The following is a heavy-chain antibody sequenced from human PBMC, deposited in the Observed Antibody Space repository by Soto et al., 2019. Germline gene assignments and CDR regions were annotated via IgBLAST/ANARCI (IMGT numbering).Heavy chain of an antibody. CDR1: GFTFNNYG. J-gene: IGHJ6*02. CDR2: ISLDGSNT. CDR3: AKDQYGGVTADYGMDV. V-gene: IGHV3-30*18. D-gene: IGHD3-16*01. Sequence: PGGSLRLSCAASGFTFNNYGMHWVRQAPGKGLEWVAVISLDGSNTFYADSVKGRFTISRDNSRNTLYLQVHSLRHEDTAVYFCAKDQYGGVTADYGMDVWCQGTKVTV.